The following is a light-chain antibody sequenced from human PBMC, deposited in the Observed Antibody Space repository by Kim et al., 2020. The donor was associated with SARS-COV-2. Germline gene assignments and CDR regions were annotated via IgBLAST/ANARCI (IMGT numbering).Light chain of an antibody. Sequence: SVSPGERATLSCRASQSVGTDLAWYQQKPGQAPRLLIYGASTRASGIPARFSGSGSGTEFTLTISSLQSEDSVVYYCQEYNSWWAFGQGTKVDIK. J-gene: IGKJ1*01. CDR1: QSVGTD. CDR2: GAS. V-gene: IGKV3-15*01. CDR3: QEYNSWWA.